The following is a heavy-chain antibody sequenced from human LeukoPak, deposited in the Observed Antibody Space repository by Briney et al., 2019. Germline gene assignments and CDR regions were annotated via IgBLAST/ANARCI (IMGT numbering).Heavy chain of an antibody. D-gene: IGHD4-11*01. CDR2: ISGRGGST. V-gene: IGHV3-23*01. CDR1: GFTFSSYA. J-gene: IGHJ4*02. CDR3: AKNRGLTTEPFDS. Sequence: PGGSLRLSCAASGFTFSSYAMSWVRQAPGKGLEWVSAISGRGGSTYYADSVKGRFTISRDNSKNTLYLQMNSLRAQDTAVYYCAKNRGLTTEPFDSSGQGTLVTVSS.